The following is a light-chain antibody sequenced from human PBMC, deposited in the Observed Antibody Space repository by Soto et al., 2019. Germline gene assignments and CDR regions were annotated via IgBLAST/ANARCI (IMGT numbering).Light chain of an antibody. CDR2: DAS. Sequence: EILLTQSPATLSVSPGERATLSCIASQSVSSNLAWYQQKPGQAPRLLIYDASNRATGIPARFSGSGSGTDFTLTISSLEPEDFAVYYCQQRTNWPPGTWTFGQGTKVDIK. J-gene: IGKJ1*01. CDR1: QSVSSN. CDR3: QQRTNWPPGTWT. V-gene: IGKV3-11*01.